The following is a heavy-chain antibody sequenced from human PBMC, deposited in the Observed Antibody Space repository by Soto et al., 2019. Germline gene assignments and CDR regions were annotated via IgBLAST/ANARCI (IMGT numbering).Heavy chain of an antibody. Sequence: QVQLVESGGGLVKPGGSLRLSCAASGFTFSDYYMSWIRQAPGKGLEWVSYISSSSSYTNYADSVKGRFTISRDNAKNSLYLQINSLRAEDTAVYYCARGGFEEQWLDDYWGQGTLVTVSS. CDR1: GFTFSDYY. J-gene: IGHJ4*02. D-gene: IGHD6-19*01. CDR2: ISSSSSYT. CDR3: ARGGFEEQWLDDY. V-gene: IGHV3-11*06.